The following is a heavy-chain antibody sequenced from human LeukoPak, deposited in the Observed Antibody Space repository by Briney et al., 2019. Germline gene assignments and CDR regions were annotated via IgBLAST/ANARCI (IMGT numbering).Heavy chain of an antibody. V-gene: IGHV4-34*01. CDR1: GGSLSGYI. D-gene: IGHD5-24*01. CDR3: VRADGRDGYRGLVDY. Sequence: SETLSLTCAVYGGSLSGYIWSWIRQPPGKGVEWIGEINHSGSTDYNPSLKSRVTMSVDTSRNQFSLNLNSVTAADAAVYYCVRADGRDGYRGLVDYWGQGTLVTVSA. J-gene: IGHJ4*02. CDR2: INHSGST.